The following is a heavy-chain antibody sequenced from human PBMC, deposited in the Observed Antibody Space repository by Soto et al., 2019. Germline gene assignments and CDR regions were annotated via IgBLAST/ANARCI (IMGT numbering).Heavy chain of an antibody. CDR3: ARQQSGTARPDF. J-gene: IGHJ4*02. CDR2: IYPVDSDT. Sequence: PGESLKISCKASGYSFINYWIGWVRQMPGKGLERMGIIYPVDSDTRYSPSFQGQVTMSADKSISTAYLQWRGLQASDTAIYYCARQQSGTARPDFWGQGTLVTVSS. D-gene: IGHD1-1*01. V-gene: IGHV5-51*01. CDR1: GYSFINYW.